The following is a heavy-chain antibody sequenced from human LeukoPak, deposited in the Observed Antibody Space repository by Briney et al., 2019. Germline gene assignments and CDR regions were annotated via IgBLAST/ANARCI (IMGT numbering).Heavy chain of an antibody. CDR3: ARGEEKATITALDS. CDR1: GFTFSNYD. D-gene: IGHD5-24*01. Sequence: PGGSLRLSCAASGFTFSNYDMHWVRQAPGKGLEWVSAIGSSSSYIYYADSIKGRFTISRDNAENSLYLQMNSLRAVDTAVYFCARGEEKATITALDSWGQGTLVTVSS. J-gene: IGHJ4*02. CDR2: IGSSSSYI. V-gene: IGHV3-21*01.